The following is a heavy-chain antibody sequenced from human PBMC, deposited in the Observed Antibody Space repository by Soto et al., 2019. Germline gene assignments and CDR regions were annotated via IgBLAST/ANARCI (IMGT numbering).Heavy chain of an antibody. Sequence: QVQLVQSGAEWKKPGASGKVSCKASGYTFIRYGISWVRQAPGQGLEGMGWISVYNGNTNYAQTLQGRDTMTTDTSTSTAYMELRRLRSDETAVYDCASGWFGEFVYYFDYWGQGTLVTVSS. CDR1: GYTFIRYG. V-gene: IGHV1-18*01. D-gene: IGHD3-10*01. J-gene: IGHJ4*02. CDR2: ISVYNGNT. CDR3: ASGWFGEFVYYFDY.